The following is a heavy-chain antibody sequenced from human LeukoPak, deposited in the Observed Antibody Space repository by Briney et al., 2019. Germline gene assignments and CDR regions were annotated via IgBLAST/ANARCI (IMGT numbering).Heavy chain of an antibody. Sequence: SETLSLTCTVSGGSISSYYWSWIRQPPGKGLEWIGYIYYSGSTNYNPSLKSRVIISVDTSKNQFSLKLSSVTAADTAVYYCARVKGSSYGYYFDYWGQGTLVTVSS. CDR1: GGSISSYY. J-gene: IGHJ4*02. CDR2: IYYSGST. V-gene: IGHV4-59*01. D-gene: IGHD5-18*01. CDR3: ARVKGSSYGYYFDY.